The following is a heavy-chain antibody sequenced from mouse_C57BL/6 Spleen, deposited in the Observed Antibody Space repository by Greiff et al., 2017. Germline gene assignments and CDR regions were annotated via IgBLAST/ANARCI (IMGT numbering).Heavy chain of an antibody. CDR3: AALGVDY. Sequence: VQLVESGAELARPGASVKLSCKASGYTFTSYGISWVKQRTGQGLEWIGEIYPRSGNTYYNDKFKGKATLTADKSSSTAYMELRSLTSEDSAVYFCAALGVDYWGKGTTLAVSS. V-gene: IGHV1-81*01. D-gene: IGHD3-3*01. CDR1: GYTFTSYG. J-gene: IGHJ2*01. CDR2: IYPRSGNT.